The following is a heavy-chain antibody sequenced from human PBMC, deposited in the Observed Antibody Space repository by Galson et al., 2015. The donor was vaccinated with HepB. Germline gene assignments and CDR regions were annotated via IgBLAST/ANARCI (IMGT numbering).Heavy chain of an antibody. Sequence: SLRLSCAASGFTFSSYAMSWIRQAPGKGLEWVSSLSGSGETTYYADSVKGRFTISRDSSKNTLSLQMTGLRAEDTAVYYCAKDRSQGSYYDSSGYSDFNHWGQGTLVTVSS. CDR2: LSGSGETT. D-gene: IGHD3-22*01. CDR1: GFTFSSYA. V-gene: IGHV3-23*01. J-gene: IGHJ4*02. CDR3: AKDRSQGSYYDSSGYSDFNH.